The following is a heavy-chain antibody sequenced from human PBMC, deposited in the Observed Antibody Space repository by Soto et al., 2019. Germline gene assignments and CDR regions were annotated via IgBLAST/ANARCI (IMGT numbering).Heavy chain of an antibody. CDR2: ISVYNGNT. D-gene: IGHD3-22*01. Sequence: ASVKVSCKASGYTFTSYSITWVRQAPGQGLEWMGWISVYNGNTNYAHKLQGRVTMTTDTSASTAFMELKSLRSGDTAVYYCARADSYYDSSGYYYAHWGQGTLVTVSS. CDR1: GYTFTSYS. V-gene: IGHV1-18*04. J-gene: IGHJ4*02. CDR3: ARADSYYDSSGYYYAH.